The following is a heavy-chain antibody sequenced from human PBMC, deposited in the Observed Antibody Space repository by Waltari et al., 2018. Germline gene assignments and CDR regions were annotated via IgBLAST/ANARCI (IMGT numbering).Heavy chain of an antibody. CDR1: GGSFTAYL. V-gene: IGHV4-34*01. CDR3: ARGVGSPHYFYGMDV. Sequence: TCAVYGGSFTAYLWSGIRQSPGKGLEWVGEINHSGSTNYNPSLKSRVTISVDTSKNQFSLKLSSMTAADTAVYYCARGVGSPHYFYGMDVWGQGTTVTISS. J-gene: IGHJ6*02. D-gene: IGHD1-26*01. CDR2: INHSGST.